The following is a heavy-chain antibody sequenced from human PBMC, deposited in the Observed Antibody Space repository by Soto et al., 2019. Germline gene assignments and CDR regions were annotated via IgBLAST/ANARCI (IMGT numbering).Heavy chain of an antibody. CDR3: TTNLPNYDILTGRVY. V-gene: IGHV3-15*01. CDR2: IKSKTDGGTT. Sequence: PGGSLRLSCAASGCTFSNAWLSWVRQAPGKGLEWVGRIKSKTDGGTTDFAAPVKGRFTISRDDSKNTLYLQMNSLKTEDTAVYYCTTNLPNYDILTGRVYWGQGTLVTVSS. J-gene: IGHJ4*02. D-gene: IGHD3-9*01. CDR1: GCTFSNAW.